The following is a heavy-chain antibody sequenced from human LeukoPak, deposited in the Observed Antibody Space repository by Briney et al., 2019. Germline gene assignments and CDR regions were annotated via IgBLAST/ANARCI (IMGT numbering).Heavy chain of an antibody. J-gene: IGHJ4*02. Sequence: GGSLRLSCAASGFTFSSYWMSWVRQAPGKGLEWVANIKQDGSEKYYVDSVKGRFTISRDNSKNTVYLQMSSLRAEDTAVYYCAKFPVVVPAAMSYFDYWGQGTLVTVSS. V-gene: IGHV3-7*03. CDR1: GFTFSSYW. CDR2: IKQDGSEK. D-gene: IGHD2-2*01. CDR3: AKFPVVVPAAMSYFDY.